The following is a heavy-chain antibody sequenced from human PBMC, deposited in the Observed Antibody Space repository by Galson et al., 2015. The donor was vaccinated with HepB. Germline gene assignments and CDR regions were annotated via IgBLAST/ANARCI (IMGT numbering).Heavy chain of an antibody. CDR2: TYYRSKWSN. CDR1: GDSVSSNSAA. V-gene: IGHV6-1*01. D-gene: IGHD3-10*01. J-gene: IGHJ3*02. Sequence: CAISGDSVSSNSAAWHWIRQSPSRGLEWLGRTYYRSKWSNDYAISVKSRITVNPDTSKNQFSLLLNSVTPEDTAVYYCARADDTGAFDIWGQGTMVTVSS. CDR3: ARADDTGAFDI.